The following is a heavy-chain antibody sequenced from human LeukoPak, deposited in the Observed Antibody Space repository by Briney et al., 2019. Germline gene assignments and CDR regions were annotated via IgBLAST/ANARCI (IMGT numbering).Heavy chain of an antibody. D-gene: IGHD3-10*01. J-gene: IGHJ6*02. Sequence: ASLKVSCKASGYTFTSFDINWVRQAPGQGLEWVGWINTNTGNPTYAQGFTGRFVFSLDTSVSTAYLQISSLKAEDTAVYYCARGRGSGSYFRSEYYYYGMDVWGQGTTVTVSS. CDR1: GYTFTSFD. CDR2: INTNTGNP. CDR3: ARGRGSGSYFRSEYYYYGMDV. V-gene: IGHV7-4-1*02.